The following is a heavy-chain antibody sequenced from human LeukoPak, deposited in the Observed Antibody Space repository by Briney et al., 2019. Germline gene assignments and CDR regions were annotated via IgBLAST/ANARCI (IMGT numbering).Heavy chain of an antibody. CDR2: INWNSGSI. Sequence: PGRSLRLSCAASGFTFDDYAMHWVRQAPGKGLEWVSGINWNSGSIDYADSVKGRFTISRNNAKNSLYLQMNSLRAEDTALYYCAKGITMVRGVILDYWGQGTLVTVSS. V-gene: IGHV3-9*01. J-gene: IGHJ4*02. CDR3: AKGITMVRGVILDY. CDR1: GFTFDDYA. D-gene: IGHD3-10*01.